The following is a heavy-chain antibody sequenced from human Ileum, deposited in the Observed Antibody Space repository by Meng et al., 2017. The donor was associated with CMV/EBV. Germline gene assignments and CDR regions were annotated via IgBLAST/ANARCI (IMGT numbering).Heavy chain of an antibody. J-gene: IGHJ5*02. CDR3: ARDKNYYGSGTTTWDNWFDP. CDR2: INPNSGGT. CDR1: GYTFTGYY. V-gene: IGHV1-2*02. Sequence: ASVNVSCKASGYTFTGYYMHWVRQAPGQGREWMGWINPNSGGTNYAQKFQGRVTMTRDTSISTAYLELSTLRSDDTAVYYCARDKNYYGSGTTTWDNWFDPWGQGTLVTVSS. D-gene: IGHD3-10*01.